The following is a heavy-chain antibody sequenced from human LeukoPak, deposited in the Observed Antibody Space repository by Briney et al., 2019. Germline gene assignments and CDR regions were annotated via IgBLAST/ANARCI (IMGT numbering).Heavy chain of an antibody. D-gene: IGHD6-19*01. V-gene: IGHV3-23*01. CDR1: GFTFSSYA. CDR3: AKGSRGWYSWYFDL. J-gene: IGHJ2*01. Sequence: GGSLRLSCAASGFTFSSYAMSWVRQAPGKGLEWVSLISGSGGTTYYADSVKGRFTISRDNSKNTLYLQMKSLRADDTSVYYCAKGSRGWYSWYFDLWGRGTLVTVSS. CDR2: ISGSGGTT.